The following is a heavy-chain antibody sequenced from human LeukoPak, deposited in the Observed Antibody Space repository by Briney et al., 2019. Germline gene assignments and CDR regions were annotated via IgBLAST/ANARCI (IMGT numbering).Heavy chain of an antibody. CDR1: GYTFTSYY. V-gene: IGHV1-46*01. J-gene: IGHJ3*02. CDR3: ARAMIVGTDAFDI. D-gene: IGHD3-22*01. CDR2: INPGGGST. Sequence: ASVKVSCKASGYTFTSYYMHWVRQAPGQGLEWMGIINPGGGSTSYAQKFQGRVTMTRDMSTSTVYMELSSLRSEDTAVYYCARAMIVGTDAFDIWGQGTMVTVSS.